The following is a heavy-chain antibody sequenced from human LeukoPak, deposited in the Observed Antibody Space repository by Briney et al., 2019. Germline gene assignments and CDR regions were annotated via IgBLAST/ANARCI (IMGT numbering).Heavy chain of an antibody. CDR3: AKIVHCDSSGYENDY. CDR1: GFTFSSYG. Sequence: GGSLRLSCAASGFTFSSYGMHWVRQAPGKGLEWVAFIRYDGSNKYYADSVKGRFTISRDNSKNTLYLQMNSLRAEDTAVYYCAKIVHCDSSGYENDYWGQGTLVTVSS. CDR2: IRYDGSNK. J-gene: IGHJ4*02. V-gene: IGHV3-30*02. D-gene: IGHD3-22*01.